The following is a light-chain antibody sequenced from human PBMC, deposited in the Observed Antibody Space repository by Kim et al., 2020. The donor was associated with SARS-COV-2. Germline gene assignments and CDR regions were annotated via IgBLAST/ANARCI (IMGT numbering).Light chain of an antibody. CDR1: QTVSSNF. CDR2: ATS. V-gene: IGKV3-20*01. CDR3: QQYGTSPPT. Sequence: SPGEGDTVSCRASQTVSSNFLAWYQQKPGQAPRLLIYATSRRATGIPDRFSASGSGTEFTLTINRLEPEDLAIYFCQQYGTSPPTFGQGTKLEI. J-gene: IGKJ2*01.